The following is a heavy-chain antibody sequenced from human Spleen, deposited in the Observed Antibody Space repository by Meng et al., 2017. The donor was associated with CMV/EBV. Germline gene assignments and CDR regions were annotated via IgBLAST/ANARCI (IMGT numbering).Heavy chain of an antibody. J-gene: IGHJ4*02. CDR1: GFTFSTYA. CDR2: MSYDGINE. Sequence: GESLKISCAASGFTFSTYAFHWVRQAPGKGLEWVAVMSYDGINEYYADSVKGRFTISRDNSKNALYLQMNSLRAEDTAVYYCAREDYDTSGSIRGFDYWGQGTLVTVSS. CDR3: AREDYDTSGSIRGFDY. D-gene: IGHD3-22*01. V-gene: IGHV3-30*04.